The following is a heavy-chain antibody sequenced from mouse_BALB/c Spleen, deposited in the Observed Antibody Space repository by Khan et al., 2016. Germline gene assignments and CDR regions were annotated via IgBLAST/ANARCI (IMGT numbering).Heavy chain of an antibody. CDR2: ISGGGSYT. D-gene: IGHD1-1*01. J-gene: IGHJ4*01. CDR3: TRNYGSSYPDD. V-gene: IGHV5-9-2*01. CDR1: GFTFSSYG. Sequence: EVELEESGGGLVKPGGSLPLSCAASGFTFSSYGMSWFRQTPEKRLEWVATISGGGSYTYYPARVMGRFTSSRDNAKDNLYLQMSSLRSEDTALYYCTRNYGSSYPDDWGQGTSVTVSS.